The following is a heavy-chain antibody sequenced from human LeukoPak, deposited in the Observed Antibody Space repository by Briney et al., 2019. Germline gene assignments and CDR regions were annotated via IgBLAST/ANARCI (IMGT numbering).Heavy chain of an antibody. CDR1: GFTFSSYS. CDR3: ARVLRDSVVVVTAIVGAFDY. D-gene: IGHD2-21*02. J-gene: IGHJ4*02. CDR2: ISSSSSYI. V-gene: IGHV3-21*01. Sequence: GGSLRLSCAASGFTFSSYSMIWVRQAPGKGLEWVSSISSSSSYIYYADSVKGRFTISRDNAKNSLYLQMNSLRAEDTAVYYCARVLRDSVVVVTAIVGAFDYWGQGTLVTVSS.